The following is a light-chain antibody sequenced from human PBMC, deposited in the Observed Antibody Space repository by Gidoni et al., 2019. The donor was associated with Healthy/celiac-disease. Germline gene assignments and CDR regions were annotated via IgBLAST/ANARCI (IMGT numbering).Light chain of an antibody. V-gene: IGKV1-8*01. CDR3: QQYYSYPWT. CDR1: QGISSY. CDR2: AAS. J-gene: IGKJ1*01. Sequence: AIRMTQSPSSLSAATGDRVTITCRASQGISSYLAWYQQKPGKAPKLLIYAASTLQSGVPSRFSGSGSGTGFTLTISCLQSEDFATYYCQQYYSYPWTFGQXTKVEIK.